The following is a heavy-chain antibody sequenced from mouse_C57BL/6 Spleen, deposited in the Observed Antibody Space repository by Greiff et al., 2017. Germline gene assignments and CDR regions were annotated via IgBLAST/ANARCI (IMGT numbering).Heavy chain of an antibody. J-gene: IGHJ2*01. CDR3: TRSGHYYGSGY. CDR2: IDPETGGT. Sequence: VQLQQSGAELVRPGASVTLSCKASGYTFTDYEMHWVKQTPVHGLEWIGVIDPETGGTAYTQKFYGKDILTADKSSSTAYMELRSRTSEDSAADYCTRSGHYYGSGYWGQGTTLTVSS. CDR1: GYTFTDYE. V-gene: IGHV1-15*01. D-gene: IGHD1-1*01.